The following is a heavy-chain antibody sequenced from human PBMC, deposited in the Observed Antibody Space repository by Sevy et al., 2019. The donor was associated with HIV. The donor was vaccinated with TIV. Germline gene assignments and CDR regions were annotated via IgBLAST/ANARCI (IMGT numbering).Heavy chain of an antibody. CDR3: ARGGWYCSGGTCYPLDY. D-gene: IGHD2-15*01. CDR1: GYTFITYN. J-gene: IGHJ4*02. V-gene: IGHV1-8*03. CDR2: INPNSGKT. Sequence: ASVKVSCKASGYTFITYNINWVRQATGQGLEWMGWINPNSGKTGYAQKFQGRVTFTRNTSISTVYVELSGVRSEYTAVYYCARGGWYCSGGTCYPLDYWGQGTLVTVSS.